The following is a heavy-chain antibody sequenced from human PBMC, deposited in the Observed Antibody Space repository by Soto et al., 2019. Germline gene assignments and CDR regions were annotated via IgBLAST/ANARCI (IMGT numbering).Heavy chain of an antibody. CDR3: ARGAELRYVNWLSESQAFWFDP. Sequence: QVQLQESGPGLVKPSETLSLTCTVSGGSISSYYWSWIRQPPGKGLEWIGYIYYSGSTNYNPSLKSRVTISVDTSKNQYSLKLSSVTAADTAVYYCARGAELRYVNWLSESQAFWFDPWGQGTLVTVSS. D-gene: IGHD3-9*01. CDR1: GGSISSYY. J-gene: IGHJ5*02. V-gene: IGHV4-59*01. CDR2: IYYSGST.